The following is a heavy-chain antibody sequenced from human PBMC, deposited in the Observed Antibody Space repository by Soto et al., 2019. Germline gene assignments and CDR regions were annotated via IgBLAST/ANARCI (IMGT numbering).Heavy chain of an antibody. Sequence: QAQLVESGGGVVQPGRSLRLSCAASGFTFNIYALHWVRQAPGKGLEWVAVISFDGTKNSYSDSVKGRFTISRDNLTNTLYLQMNYLGVEDAALYFCAREDDYGYRYINYGLDVWGQGTTVTVAS. V-gene: IGHV3-30-3*01. CDR1: GFTFNIYA. CDR2: ISFDGTKN. J-gene: IGHJ6*02. CDR3: AREDDYGYRYINYGLDV. D-gene: IGHD4-17*01.